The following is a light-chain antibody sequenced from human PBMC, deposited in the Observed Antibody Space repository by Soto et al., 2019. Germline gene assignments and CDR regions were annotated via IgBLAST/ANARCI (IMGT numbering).Light chain of an antibody. CDR2: KAS. V-gene: IGKV1-5*03. CDR3: QQYNSYSYT. Sequence: DIQVTQSRSTLSASVGDRVTITCRASQSISSWLAWYQQKPGKAPKLLIYKASSLESGVPSRFSGSGSGTEFTLTISSLQPDDFATYYCQQYNSYSYTFGQGTKVDIK. J-gene: IGKJ2*01. CDR1: QSISSW.